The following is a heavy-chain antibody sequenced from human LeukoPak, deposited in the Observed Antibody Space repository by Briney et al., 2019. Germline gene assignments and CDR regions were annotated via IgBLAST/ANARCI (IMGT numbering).Heavy chain of an antibody. CDR1: GFTLSNYW. CDR3: ASERITISNWFYP. CDR2: INSDGSNI. Sequence: PGGSLRLSCAASGFTLSNYWMHWVRQAPGKGLVWVSRINSDGSNINYADSVKGRFTISRDNAKNTLYLQMNSLRAEDTAVYYCASERITISNWFYPWGQGTLVTVSS. J-gene: IGHJ5*02. V-gene: IGHV3-74*01. D-gene: IGHD3-9*01.